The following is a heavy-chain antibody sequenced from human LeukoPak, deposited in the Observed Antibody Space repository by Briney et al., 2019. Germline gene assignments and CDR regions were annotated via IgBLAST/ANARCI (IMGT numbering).Heavy chain of an antibody. D-gene: IGHD2-21*02. J-gene: IGHJ5*02. CDR2: INGDGSDT. V-gene: IGHV3-74*01. CDR1: GFTFSNYW. Sequence: GGSLRLSCAASGFTFSNYWMHWFRQVPGKGPEWVSHINGDGSDTGYADSVKGRFTISRDNHKNTVYLQMNSLRAEDTAVYYCARDQLSYCDGDCPWGQGTLVTVSS. CDR3: ARDQLSYCDGDCP.